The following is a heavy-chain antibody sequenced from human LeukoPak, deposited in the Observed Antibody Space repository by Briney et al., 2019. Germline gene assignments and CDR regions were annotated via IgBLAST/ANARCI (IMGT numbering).Heavy chain of an antibody. D-gene: IGHD3/OR15-3a*01. CDR1: GGSISSSSYY. Sequence: SETLSLTCSVSGGSISSSSYYWGWIRQPPGKGLEWIGSIYYTGNTYYNASLKSQVSISIDTSKNQFSLKLTSVTAADTAVYYCARQTGSGLFILPGGQGTLVTVSS. J-gene: IGHJ4*02. CDR3: ARQTGSGLFILP. CDR2: IYYTGNT. V-gene: IGHV4-39*01.